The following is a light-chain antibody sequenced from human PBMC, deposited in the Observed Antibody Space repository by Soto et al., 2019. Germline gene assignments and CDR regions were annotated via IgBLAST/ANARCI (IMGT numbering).Light chain of an antibody. CDR1: QNINSG. CDR3: QQYKTDMWT. Sequence: DIQMTQSPSTLSASVGDRVTITCRASQNINSGLAWYQQKPGRAPRVLIYDASSLESGVPSRFSGSGSGTQFTLPVSGLQPDDFASYYCQQYKTDMWTFGQGTKVEIK. V-gene: IGKV1-5*01. CDR2: DAS. J-gene: IGKJ1*01.